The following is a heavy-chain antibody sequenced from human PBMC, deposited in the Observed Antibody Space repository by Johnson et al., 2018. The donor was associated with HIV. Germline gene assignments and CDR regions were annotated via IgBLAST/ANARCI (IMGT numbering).Heavy chain of an antibody. Sequence: QVLLVESGGGVVRPGGSLRLSCAASGFTFSSYAMTWFRQAPGKGLEWVAVISYDGSNKYHADSVKGRFTISRDNSKNTLYLQMNSLRAEDTAVYYCASRYTVDAFDIWGQGTMVTVSS. CDR1: GFTFSSYA. D-gene: IGHD1-1*01. CDR2: ISYDGSNK. V-gene: IGHV3-30*04. J-gene: IGHJ3*02. CDR3: ASRYTVDAFDI.